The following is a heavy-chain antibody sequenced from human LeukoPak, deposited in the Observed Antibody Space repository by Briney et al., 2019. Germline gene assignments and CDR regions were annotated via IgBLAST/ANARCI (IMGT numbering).Heavy chain of an antibody. Sequence: PSETLSLTCTVFGGSFTDYFWTWIRHSPGKGLEWIGEINHSGSTNYNPSLKSRVTISVDTSKNQFSLKLSSVTAADTAVYYCARLGQLDRGGKYYYYYGMDVWGQGTTVTVSS. V-gene: IGHV4-34*01. CDR2: INHSGST. D-gene: IGHD3-10*01. CDR3: ARLGQLDRGGKYYYYYGMDV. CDR1: GGSFTDYF. J-gene: IGHJ6*02.